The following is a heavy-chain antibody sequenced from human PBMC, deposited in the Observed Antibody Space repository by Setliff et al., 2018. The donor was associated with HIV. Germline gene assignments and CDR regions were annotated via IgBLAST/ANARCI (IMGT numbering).Heavy chain of an antibody. CDR2: INHSGST. Sequence: PSETLSLTCAVFGGSFTDIGGSFTDYYWVWIRQPPGKGLEWIGEINHSGSTHYNPSLKSRFTISVDTSKKQFSLKLSSVTAADTAVYYCARDQRYCTNALCPEALDVWGKGTTVTVSS. D-gene: IGHD2-8*01. CDR3: ARDQRYCTNALCPEALDV. CDR1: GGSFTDIGGSFTDYY. J-gene: IGHJ6*04. V-gene: IGHV4-34*01.